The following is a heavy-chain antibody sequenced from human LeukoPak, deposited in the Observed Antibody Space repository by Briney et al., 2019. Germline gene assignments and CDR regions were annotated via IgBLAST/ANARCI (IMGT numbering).Heavy chain of an antibody. D-gene: IGHD3-10*01. CDR2: IWYDGSNK. CDR3: AKDRLTMVRGVLDY. CDR1: GFTFSSYG. Sequence: GGSLRLPCAASGFTFSSYGMHWVRQAPGKGLEWVAVIWYDGSNKYYAGSVKGRFTISRDNSKNTLYLQMNSPRAEDTAVYYCAKDRLTMVRGVLDYWGQGTLVTVSS. J-gene: IGHJ4*02. V-gene: IGHV3-33*06.